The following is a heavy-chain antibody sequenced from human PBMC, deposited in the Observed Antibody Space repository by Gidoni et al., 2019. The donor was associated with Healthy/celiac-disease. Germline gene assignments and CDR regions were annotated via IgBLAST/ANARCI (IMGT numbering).Heavy chain of an antibody. D-gene: IGHD6-19*01. CDR3: ARNIAVAGTSSAFDI. CDR2: ISGSGGST. CDR1: GFTFSSYA. J-gene: IGHJ3*02. Sequence: EVQLLESGGGLVQPGGSLRLSCAASGFTFSSYAMSWVRQAPGKGLEWVSAISGSGGSTYYADSVKGRYTISRDNSKNTLYLQMNSLRAEDTAVYYCARNIAVAGTSSAFDIWGQGTMVTVSS. V-gene: IGHV3-23*01.